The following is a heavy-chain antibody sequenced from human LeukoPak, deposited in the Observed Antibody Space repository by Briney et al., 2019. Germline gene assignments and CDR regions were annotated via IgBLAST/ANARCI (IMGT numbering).Heavy chain of an antibody. D-gene: IGHD3-22*01. CDR1: GGSISSGSYY. Sequence: SETLSLTCTVSGGSISSGSYYWSWIRQPAGKGLEWIGRFYTSGSTNYNPSLKSRVTISVDTSKNQFSLKLSSVTAADTAVYYCARDYYDSSGGDWFDPWGQGTLVTVSS. CDR3: ARDYYDSSGGDWFDP. V-gene: IGHV4-61*02. CDR2: FYTSGST. J-gene: IGHJ5*02.